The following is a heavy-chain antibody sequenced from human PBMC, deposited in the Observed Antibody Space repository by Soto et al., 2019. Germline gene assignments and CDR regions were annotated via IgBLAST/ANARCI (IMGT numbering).Heavy chain of an antibody. CDR3: AKDMGIAARRLSWRLQTFFDY. J-gene: IGHJ4*02. CDR2: ISYDGSNK. Sequence: QVQLVESGGGVVQPGRSLRLSCAASGFTFSSYGMHWVRQAPGKGLEWVAVISYDGSNKYYADSVKGRFTISRDNSKNTLYLQMNSLRAEDTAVYYCAKDMGIAARRLSWRLQTFFDYWGQGTLVTVSS. CDR1: GFTFSSYG. D-gene: IGHD6-6*01. V-gene: IGHV3-30*18.